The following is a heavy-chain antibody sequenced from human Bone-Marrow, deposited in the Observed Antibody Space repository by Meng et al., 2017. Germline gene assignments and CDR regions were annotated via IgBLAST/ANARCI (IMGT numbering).Heavy chain of an antibody. V-gene: IGHV3-21*01. CDR3: ARDPERWSPAFIDY. CDR1: GFTFSGSS. Sequence: GESLKISCTASGFTFSGSSMNWVCQAPGKGLEWVSSISSTSSYIYYADSVKGRFTISRDNAKNSLYLQMNSLRAEDTAVYYCARDPERWSPAFIDYWGQGTLVTVSS. J-gene: IGHJ4*02. CDR2: ISSTSSYI. D-gene: IGHD4-23*01.